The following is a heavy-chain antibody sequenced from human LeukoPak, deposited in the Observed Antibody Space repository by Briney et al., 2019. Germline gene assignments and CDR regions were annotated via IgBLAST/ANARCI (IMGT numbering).Heavy chain of an antibody. D-gene: IGHD6-13*01. V-gene: IGHV3-11*04. CDR2: ISSSGSTI. Sequence: KSGGSLRLSCAASGFTFSDYYMSWIRQAPGKGLEWVSYISSSGSTIYYADSVKGRLTISRDNAKNSLYLQMNSLRAEDTAVYYCARDRSSTRGRMERFDYWGQGTLVTVSS. CDR3: ARDRSSTRGRMERFDY. CDR1: GFTFSDYY. J-gene: IGHJ4*02.